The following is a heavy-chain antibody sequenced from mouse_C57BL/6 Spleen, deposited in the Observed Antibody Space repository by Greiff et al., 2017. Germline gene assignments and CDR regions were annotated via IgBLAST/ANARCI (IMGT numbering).Heavy chain of an antibody. CDR1: GFTFSDYG. CDR3: ARPGYGTLFDY. V-gene: IGHV5-17*01. CDR2: ISSGSSTI. Sequence: EVKLMESGGGLVKPGGSLKLSCAASGFTFSDYGMHWVRQAPEKGLEWVAYISSGSSTIYYADTVKGRFTISRDNAKNTLFLQMTSLRSEDTAMYYCARPGYGTLFDYWGQGTTLTVSS. J-gene: IGHJ2*01. D-gene: IGHD1-1*01.